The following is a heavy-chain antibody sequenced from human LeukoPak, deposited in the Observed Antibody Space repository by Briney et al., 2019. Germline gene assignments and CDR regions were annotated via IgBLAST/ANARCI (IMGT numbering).Heavy chain of an antibody. CDR2: IIPIFGTA. Sequence: SVKVSCKASGGTFSSYAISWVRQAPGQGLEWMGGIIPIFGTANYAQKFQGRVTITTDESTSTAYMELSSLRSEDTAVYYCARDEVVTGDYYYYMDVWGKGTTDTVSS. CDR3: ARDEVVTGDYYYYMDV. D-gene: IGHD4-23*01. CDR1: GGTFSSYA. J-gene: IGHJ6*03. V-gene: IGHV1-69*05.